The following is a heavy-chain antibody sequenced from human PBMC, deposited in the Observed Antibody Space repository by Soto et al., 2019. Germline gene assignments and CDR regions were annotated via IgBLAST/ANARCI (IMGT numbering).Heavy chain of an antibody. J-gene: IGHJ4*02. CDR1: GYTFTSYG. CDR2: ISAYNGNT. Sequence: ASVKVSCKASGYTFTSYGISWVRQAPGQGLEWMGWISAYNGNTNYAQKLQGRVTMTRDTSISTAYMELRSLRSDDTAVYYCANLIPDYSKDYWGQGTLVTVSS. CDR3: ANLIPDYSKDY. V-gene: IGHV1-18*01. D-gene: IGHD4-4*01.